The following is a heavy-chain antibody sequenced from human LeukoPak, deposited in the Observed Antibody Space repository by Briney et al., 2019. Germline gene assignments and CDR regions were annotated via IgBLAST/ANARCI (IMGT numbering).Heavy chain of an antibody. V-gene: IGHV1-69*13. CDR3: ARVNRDSSGYYYYYGMDV. CDR1: GGTFSSYA. D-gene: IGHD3-22*01. J-gene: IGHJ6*02. CDR2: IIPIFGTA. Sequence: SVKVSCKASGGTFSSYAISWVRQAPGQGLEWMGGIIPIFGTANYAQKFQGRVTITADESTSTAYMELSSLRSEDTAVYYCARVNRDSSGYYYYYGMDVWGQGTTVTVTS.